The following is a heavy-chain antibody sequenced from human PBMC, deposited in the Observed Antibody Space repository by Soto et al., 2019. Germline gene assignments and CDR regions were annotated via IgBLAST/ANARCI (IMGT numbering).Heavy chain of an antibody. CDR3: ARSGYCSSTSCSDYYYYGMDV. CDR1: GYTFTSYG. D-gene: IGHD2-2*01. Sequence: QVQLVQSGAEVKKPGASVKVSCKASGYTFTSYGISWVRQAPGQGLEWMGWISAYNGNTNYAQKPQGRVTMTTDTSTSTAYLELRSLRSDDTAVYYCARSGYCSSTSCSDYYYYGMDVWGRGTTVTVSS. J-gene: IGHJ6*02. V-gene: IGHV1-18*01. CDR2: ISAYNGNT.